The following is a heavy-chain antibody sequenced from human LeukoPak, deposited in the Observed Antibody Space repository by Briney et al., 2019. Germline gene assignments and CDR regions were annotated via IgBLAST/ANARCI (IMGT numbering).Heavy chain of an antibody. Sequence: GSLRLSCAASGFTFSSYGMHWVRQAPGKGLEWVAFIRYDGSNKYYADSVKGRFTISRDNSKNTLYLQMNSLRAEDTAVYYCATIKGDGYNIDYWGQGTLVTVSS. CDR3: ATIKGDGYNIDY. CDR2: IRYDGSNK. V-gene: IGHV3-30*02. CDR1: GFTFSSYG. J-gene: IGHJ4*02. D-gene: IGHD5-24*01.